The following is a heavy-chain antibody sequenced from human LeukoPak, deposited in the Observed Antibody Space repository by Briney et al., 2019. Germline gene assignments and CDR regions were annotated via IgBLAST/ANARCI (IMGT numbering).Heavy chain of an antibody. CDR1: GFTFSSYW. D-gene: IGHD3-10*01. CDR3: AKAGRRDSIFDY. CDR2: IKQDESEK. J-gene: IGHJ4*02. V-gene: IGHV3-7*04. Sequence: PGGSLRLSCAASGFTFSSYWMSWVRQAPGKGLEWVANIKQDESEKYYVDSVKSRFTISRDNAKNSLYLQMNTLRADDTAVYYCAKAGRRDSIFDYWGQGTLVTVSS.